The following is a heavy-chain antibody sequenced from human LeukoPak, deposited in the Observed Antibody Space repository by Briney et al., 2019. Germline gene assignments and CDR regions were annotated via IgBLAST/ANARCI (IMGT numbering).Heavy chain of an antibody. Sequence: PGGSLRLSCVASGFNFEFHGMSWVRQAPGKGLEWVSAISGNGDTTYYADSVRGRFTISRDSSKNTLFLQMNRLRPEDAAVYYCAKAPVTTCRGAYCYPFDYWGQGTLVTVSS. J-gene: IGHJ4*02. CDR3: AKAPVTTCRGAYCYPFDY. CDR2: ISGNGDTT. D-gene: IGHD2-21*01. V-gene: IGHV3-23*01. CDR1: GFNFEFHG.